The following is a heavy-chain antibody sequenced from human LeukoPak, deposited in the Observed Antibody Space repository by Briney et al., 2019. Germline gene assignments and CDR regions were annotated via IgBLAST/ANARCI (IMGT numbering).Heavy chain of an antibody. CDR3: ATEKAFAFDI. J-gene: IGHJ3*02. CDR1: GFTFTTYS. Sequence: GGSLRLSCAASGFTFTTYSMNWVRQAPGKGLQWVSYISITSRTTNYADSVKGRFTISRDSAKNSLYLQMNSLRDEDTAVYYCATEKAFAFDIWGQGTVVTVSS. CDR2: ISITSRTT. V-gene: IGHV3-48*02.